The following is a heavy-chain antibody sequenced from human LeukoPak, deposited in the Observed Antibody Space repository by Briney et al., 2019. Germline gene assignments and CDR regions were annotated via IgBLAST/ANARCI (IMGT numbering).Heavy chain of an antibody. V-gene: IGHV4-34*01. J-gene: IGHJ6*03. CDR3: ARAYYDILTGYYRGYYYYYMDV. D-gene: IGHD3-9*01. CDR1: GGSFSGYY. CDR2: INHSGST. Sequence: SETLSLTCAVYGGSFSGYYWSWIRQPPGKGLEWIGEINHSGSTNYNPSLKSRVTISVDTSKNQFSLKLSSVTAADTAVYYCARAYYDILTGYYRGYYYYYMDVWGQGTMVTVSS.